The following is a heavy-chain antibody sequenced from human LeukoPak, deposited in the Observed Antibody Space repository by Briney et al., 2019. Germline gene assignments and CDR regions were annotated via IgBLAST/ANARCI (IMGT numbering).Heavy chain of an antibody. CDR1: GFTFRSYG. D-gene: IGHD6-13*01. V-gene: IGHV3-30*02. CDR3: ARGGSSWYLVDAFDI. Sequence: PGGSLRLSCAASGFTFRSYGMHWVRQAPGKGLEWVAFIRYDGSNNYYADSMKGRFTISRDNSKNTLYLQMNSLRAEDTAVYYCARGGSSWYLVDAFDIWGQGTIVTVSS. CDR2: IRYDGSNN. J-gene: IGHJ3*02.